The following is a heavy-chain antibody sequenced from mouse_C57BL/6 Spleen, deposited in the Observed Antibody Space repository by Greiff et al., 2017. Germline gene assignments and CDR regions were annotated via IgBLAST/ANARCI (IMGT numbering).Heavy chain of an antibody. Sequence: QVQLQQPGAELVKPGASVKMSCKASGYTFTSYWITWVKQRPGQGLEWIGDIYPGSGSTNYNEKFKSKATLTVDTSSSTAYMPLSSLTSEDSAVYYWARPFTTVGTLWSFEVWGTGTTVTVSS. CDR2: IYPGSGST. D-gene: IGHD1-1*01. CDR1: GYTFTSYW. V-gene: IGHV1-55*01. CDR3: ARPFTTVGTLWSFEV. J-gene: IGHJ1*03.